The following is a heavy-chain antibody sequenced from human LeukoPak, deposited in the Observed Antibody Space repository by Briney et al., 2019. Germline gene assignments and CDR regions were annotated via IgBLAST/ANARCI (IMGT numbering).Heavy chain of an antibody. V-gene: IGHV2-5*01. Sequence: SGPTLVNPTQTLTLTCTFSGFSLSTSGVGVGWIRQPPGKALEWLALIYWNDDKRYSPSLKSRLTITKDTSKNQVVLTMTNMDPVDTATYYCAHSSRRYFDWLFFPRAEIGAFDIWGRGTMVTVSS. CDR2: IYWNDDK. D-gene: IGHD3-9*01. CDR1: GFSLSTSGVG. CDR3: AHSSRRYFDWLFFPRAEIGAFDI. J-gene: IGHJ3*02.